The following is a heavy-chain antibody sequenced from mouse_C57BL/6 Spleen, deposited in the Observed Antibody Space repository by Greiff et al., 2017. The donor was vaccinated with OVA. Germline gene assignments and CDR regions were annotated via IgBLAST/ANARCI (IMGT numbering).Heavy chain of an antibody. CDR2: ISDGGSYT. CDR3: ARGDDGYPAWFAY. D-gene: IGHD2-3*01. J-gene: IGHJ3*01. Sequence: EVQLVESGGGLVKPGGSLKLSCAASGFTFSSYAMSWVRQTPEKRLEWVATISDGGSYTYYPDNVKGRFTISRDNAKNNLYLQMSQLKSEDTAMYYGARGDDGYPAWFAYWGQGTLVTVSA. V-gene: IGHV5-4*01. CDR1: GFTFSSYA.